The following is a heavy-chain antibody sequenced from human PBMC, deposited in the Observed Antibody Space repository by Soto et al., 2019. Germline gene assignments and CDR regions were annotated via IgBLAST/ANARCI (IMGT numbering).Heavy chain of an antibody. Sequence: QVQLQQWGAGLLKPSKTLSLTCAVYGGSFSGYSWTWIRQSPGKGLEWIGQINHSGSTTYNPSLKSRVTISLGTSKNQFSLELSSVTAADTAVYYCARGLFSENYYSGGWYYFDSWGQGTLVTVSS. J-gene: IGHJ4*02. CDR1: GGSFSGYS. V-gene: IGHV4-34*01. D-gene: IGHD1-26*01. CDR2: INHSGST. CDR3: ARGLFSENYYSGGWYYFDS.